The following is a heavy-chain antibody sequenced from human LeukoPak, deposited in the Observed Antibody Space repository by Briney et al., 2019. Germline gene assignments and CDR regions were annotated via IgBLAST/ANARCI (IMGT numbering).Heavy chain of an antibody. CDR2: LYSGGDT. CDR3: ARGNTGYSSAWGRDFDY. J-gene: IGHJ4*02. V-gene: IGHV3-66*01. CDR1: GFSVSGHY. D-gene: IGHD6-19*01. Sequence: GGSLRLSCAASGFSVSGHYMSWVRQAPGKGLEWVSVLYSGGDTYYADFVKGRFTISRDTSKNTLYLQMNGLRAEDTAVYYCARGNTGYSSAWGRDFDYWGQGTLVTVSS.